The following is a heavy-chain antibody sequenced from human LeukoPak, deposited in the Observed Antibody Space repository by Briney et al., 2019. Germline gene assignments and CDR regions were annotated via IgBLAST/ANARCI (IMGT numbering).Heavy chain of an antibody. J-gene: IGHJ4*02. D-gene: IGHD6-19*01. CDR1: GYTFTSYY. Sequence: ASVKVSCKASGYTFTSYYMHWVRQAPGPGLEWMGIINPSGGSTSYAQKFQGRVTMTRGMSTSTVYMELSSLRSEDTAVYYCARDALPAVAGPFDYWGQGTLVTVSS. CDR3: ARDALPAVAGPFDY. CDR2: INPSGGST. V-gene: IGHV1-46*01.